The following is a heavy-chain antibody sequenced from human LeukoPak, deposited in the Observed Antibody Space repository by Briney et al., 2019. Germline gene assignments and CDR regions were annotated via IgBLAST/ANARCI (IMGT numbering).Heavy chain of an antibody. J-gene: IGHJ4*02. D-gene: IGHD2-21*02. CDR2: INEDGSDK. V-gene: IGHV3-7*01. Sequence: GGSLRLSCAASGFTFSSYWMSWVRQAPGKGLEWVASINEDGSDKYYVDSVKGRFTISRDNAKNSLYLQMNSLRAEDTAVYYCVKDWRDESNCGGDCLQYWGQGTLVTVSS. CDR3: VKDWRDESNCGGDCLQY. CDR1: GFTFSSYW.